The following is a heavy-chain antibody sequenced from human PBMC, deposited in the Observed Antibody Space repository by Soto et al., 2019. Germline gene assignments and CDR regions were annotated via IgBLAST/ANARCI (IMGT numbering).Heavy chain of an antibody. CDR2: IYYSGTT. J-gene: IGHJ3*02. CDR3: ARALLLWSGHDAFDI. V-gene: IGHV4-28*03. Sequence: SETLSLTCAVSGYSISSSNWWGWIRQPPGKGLEWIGYIYYSGTTYYNPSLKSRVTMSVDTSKNQFSLKLTSVTAVDTAVYYCARALLLWSGHDAFDIWGQGTMVTVSS. D-gene: IGHD3-10*02. CDR1: GYSISSSNW.